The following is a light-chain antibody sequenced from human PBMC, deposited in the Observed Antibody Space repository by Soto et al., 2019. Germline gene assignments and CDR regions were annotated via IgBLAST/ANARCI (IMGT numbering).Light chain of an antibody. CDR2: GAS. J-gene: IGKJ1*01. CDR3: HQNNNWPRT. CDR1: QSVRSN. V-gene: IGKV3-15*01. Sequence: EIVLTQSPGTVSVSPGERATLSCRASQSVRSNLAWFQHKPGQAPRLLIYGASTRATGVPDRFSGSGSGTEFTLTISSLQSEDFAVYYCHQNNNWPRTFGQGTRVEIK.